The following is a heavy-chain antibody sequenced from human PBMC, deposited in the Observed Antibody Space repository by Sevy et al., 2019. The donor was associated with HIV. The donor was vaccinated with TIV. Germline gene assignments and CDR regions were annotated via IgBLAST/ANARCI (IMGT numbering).Heavy chain of an antibody. CDR1: GYRFSSYW. CDR3: ARRFYDSTGYPQYFFDY. V-gene: IGHV5-51*01. Sequence: GESLKISCRASGYRFSSYWIAWVRQVPGKGLEWMGXIYPDDSDIRYSPSLQGQVTISVDKSISTAYLQWSSLEASDTAMYFCARRFYDSTGYPQYFFDYWGQGTLVTVSS. D-gene: IGHD3-22*01. CDR2: IYPDDSDI. J-gene: IGHJ4*02.